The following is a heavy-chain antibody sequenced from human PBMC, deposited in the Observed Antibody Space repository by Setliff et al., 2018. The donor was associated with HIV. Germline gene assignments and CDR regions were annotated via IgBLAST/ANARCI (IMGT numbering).Heavy chain of an antibody. CDR3: ARDGTSEYYYMDV. CDR1: GFTFSSYS. J-gene: IGHJ6*03. V-gene: IGHV3-21*01. D-gene: IGHD1-1*01. CDR2: ISSSSSYI. Sequence: PGGSLRLSCAASGFTFSSYSMNWVRQAPGKGLEWVSSISSSSSYIYYADSVKGRFTISRDNAKNSLYLQMNSLRAEDTAVYCCARDGTSEYYYMDVWGKGTTVTVSS.